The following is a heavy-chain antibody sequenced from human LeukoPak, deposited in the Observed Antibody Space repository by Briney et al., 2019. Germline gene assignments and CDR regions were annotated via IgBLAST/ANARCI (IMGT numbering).Heavy chain of an antibody. Sequence: SETLSLTCSVSGGSISSGDYYWSWIRQPQGKGLECIGYISQSGSTSYNPSLKSRVTISVDRSKSQLFLKLTSVTAADTAVYYCARHPNYYDILTGYYGRDYFDYWGQGTXVTXXS. D-gene: IGHD3-9*01. CDR2: ISQSGST. J-gene: IGHJ4*02. CDR3: ARHPNYYDILTGYYGRDYFDY. CDR1: GGSISSGDYY. V-gene: IGHV4-30-2*01.